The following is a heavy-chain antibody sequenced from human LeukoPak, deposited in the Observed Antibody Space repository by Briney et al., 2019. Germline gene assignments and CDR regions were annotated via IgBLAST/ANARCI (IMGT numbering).Heavy chain of an antibody. Sequence: SETLSLTCTVSGGSISSSSYYWGWIRQPPGKGLEWIGSIYYSGSTYYNPSHKSRVTISVDTSKNQFSLKLSSVTAADTAVYYCARDLEMATIESLFDYWGQGTLVTVSS. J-gene: IGHJ4*02. D-gene: IGHD5-24*01. V-gene: IGHV4-39*07. CDR3: ARDLEMATIESLFDY. CDR1: GGSISSSSYY. CDR2: IYYSGST.